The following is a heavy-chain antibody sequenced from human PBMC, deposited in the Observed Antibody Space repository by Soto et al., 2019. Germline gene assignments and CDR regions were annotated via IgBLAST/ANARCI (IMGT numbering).Heavy chain of an antibody. CDR2: INPSGGST. CDR3: ARDRDTIFGVTRGGYYYGMDV. D-gene: IGHD3-3*01. J-gene: IGHJ6*02. Sequence: ASVKVSCKASGYTFTSYYMHWVRQAPGQGLEWMGIINPSGGSTSYAQKFQGRVTMTRDTSTSTVYMELSSLRSEDTAVYYCARDRDTIFGVTRGGYYYGMDVWGQGTTVTVPS. V-gene: IGHV1-46*01. CDR1: GYTFTSYY.